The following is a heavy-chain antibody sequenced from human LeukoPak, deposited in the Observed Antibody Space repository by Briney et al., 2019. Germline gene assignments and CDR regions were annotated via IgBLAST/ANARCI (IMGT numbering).Heavy chain of an antibody. V-gene: IGHV4-59*01. D-gene: IGHD2-15*01. CDR3: ARSYGGVVAASFDP. CDR2: IYYSGST. J-gene: IGHJ5*02. Sequence: SETLSLTCTVSGGSISSYYWSWIRQPPGKGLEWLGYIYYSGSTNYNPSLKSRVTISVDTSKNQFSLKLSSVTAADTAVYYCARSYGGVVAASFDPWGQGTLVTVSS. CDR1: GGSISSYY.